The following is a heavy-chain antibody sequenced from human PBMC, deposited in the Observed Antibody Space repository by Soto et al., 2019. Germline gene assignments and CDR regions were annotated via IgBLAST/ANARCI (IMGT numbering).Heavy chain of an antibody. D-gene: IGHD1-26*01. V-gene: IGHV3-74*01. CDR2: ISVDGRTT. J-gene: IGHJ4*02. CDR1: GFTFTNHW. Sequence: GGSLRLSCVASGFTFTNHWMHWVRQVPGKGLLWVSRISVDGRTTNYADSVKGRFTISRDNARNTLYLQMNSLRAEDTALYYCVILALGKFDFWGQGTLVTVSS. CDR3: VILALGKFDF.